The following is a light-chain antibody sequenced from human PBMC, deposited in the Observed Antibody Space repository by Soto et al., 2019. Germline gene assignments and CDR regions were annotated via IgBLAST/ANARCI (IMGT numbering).Light chain of an antibody. J-gene: IGKJ4*01. V-gene: IGKV3-11*01. CDR3: QQRSNWPLT. CDR2: DAS. Sequence: IVLTQSPATLSLSPGERATLSCRASQRISSYLAWYQQKPGQAPRLLIYDASNRAAGIPARFSGSGSGTDFTLTISSLDPEDFAVYYCQQRSNWPLTFGGGTKVDIK. CDR1: QRISSY.